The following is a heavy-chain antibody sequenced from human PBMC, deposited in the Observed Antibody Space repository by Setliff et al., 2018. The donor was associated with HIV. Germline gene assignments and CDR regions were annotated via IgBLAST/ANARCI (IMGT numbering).Heavy chain of an antibody. CDR3: ARSSDDCSGGSCYRGHFDY. D-gene: IGHD2-15*01. CDR2: IYYSGST. Sequence: PSETLSLTCTVSGGSISSYYWSWIRQPPGKGLEWIGYIYYSGSTNYNPSLKSRVTISVDTSKNQFSLKLSSVAAADTAVYYCARSSDDCSGGSCYRGHFDYWGQGTLVTVS. J-gene: IGHJ4*02. CDR1: GGSISSYY. V-gene: IGHV4-59*08.